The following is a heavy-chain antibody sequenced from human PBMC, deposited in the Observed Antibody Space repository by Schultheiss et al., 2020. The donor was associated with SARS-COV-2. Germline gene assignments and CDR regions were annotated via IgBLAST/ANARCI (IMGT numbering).Heavy chain of an antibody. V-gene: IGHV4-4*02. CDR2: IYYSGST. J-gene: IGHJ6*02. Sequence: SETLSLTCAVSGGSISSSNWWSWVRQPPGKGLEWIGYIYYSGSTNYNPSLKSRVTISVDTSKNQFSLKLSSVTAADTAVYYCARGPRQQLGRGGMDVWGQGTTVTVSS. D-gene: IGHD6-13*01. CDR1: GGSISSSNW. CDR3: ARGPRQQLGRGGMDV.